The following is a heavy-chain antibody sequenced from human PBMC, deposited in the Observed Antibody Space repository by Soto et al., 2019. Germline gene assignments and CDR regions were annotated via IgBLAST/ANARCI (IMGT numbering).Heavy chain of an antibody. CDR3: ARDRGIPYSPSFVY. CDR1: GFTFNTYS. V-gene: IGHV3-48*01. D-gene: IGHD2-21*01. J-gene: IGHJ4*02. CDR2: LSSSSRTI. Sequence: EVQLVESGGGLVQPGGSLRLSCAASGFTFNTYSMNWVRQAPGKGLEWVSYLSSSSRTIYNADSVKGRFTISRDNDKNSLYLQMNSLRAEDTAVYYCARDRGIPYSPSFVYWGQGILVIVSS.